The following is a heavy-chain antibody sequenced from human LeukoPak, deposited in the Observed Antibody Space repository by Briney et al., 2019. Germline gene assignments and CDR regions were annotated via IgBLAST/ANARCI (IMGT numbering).Heavy chain of an antibody. CDR3: ARVMGLRFLEWLSNFDY. J-gene: IGHJ4*02. V-gene: IGHV1-69*13. CDR1: GGTFSSYA. D-gene: IGHD3-3*01. CDR2: IIPIFGTA. Sequence: ASVKVSCKASGGTFSSYAISWVRQAPGQGLEWMGGIIPIFGTANYAQKFQGRVTITADESTSTAYMELSSLRSEDTAVYYCARVMGLRFLEWLSNFDYWGQGTLVTVSS.